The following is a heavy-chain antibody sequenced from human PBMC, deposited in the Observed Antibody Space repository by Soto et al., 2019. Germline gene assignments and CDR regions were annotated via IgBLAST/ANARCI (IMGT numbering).Heavy chain of an antibody. J-gene: IGHJ2*01. D-gene: IGHD6-13*01. Sequence: EVPLVESGGGLVQPGGSLRLSCAASGFTVSSNYMSWVRQAPGKGLEWVSVIYSGGSTYYADSVKGRFTISRDNSKNTLYRKMNSLRAEDTAVYYCASSQQLVTNWYFDLWGRGTLVTVSS. CDR3: ASSQQLVTNWYFDL. V-gene: IGHV3-66*01. CDR1: GFTVSSNY. CDR2: IYSGGST.